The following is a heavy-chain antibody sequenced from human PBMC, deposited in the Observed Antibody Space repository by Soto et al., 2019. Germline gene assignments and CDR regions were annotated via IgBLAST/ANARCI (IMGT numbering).Heavy chain of an antibody. CDR2: ITSDGTST. CDR1: GFTFSNYW. J-gene: IGHJ4*02. D-gene: IGHD6-6*01. Sequence: EVQLVESGGGLVQPGGSLRLSCAASGFTFSNYWMHWVREAPGKGLMWVSRITSDGTSTAYADSVKGRFTFSRDNAKNTLYLQMNSLTAEDTAVYYCVRRGSSSSFDFWGQGTLVTVSS. V-gene: IGHV3-74*01. CDR3: VRRGSSSSFDF.